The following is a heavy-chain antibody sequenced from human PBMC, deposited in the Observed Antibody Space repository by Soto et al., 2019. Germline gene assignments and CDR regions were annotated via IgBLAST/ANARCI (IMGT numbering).Heavy chain of an antibody. CDR1: GFTFSSYA. Sequence: QVQLVESGGGVVQPGRSLRLSCAASGFTFSSYAMHWVRQAPGKGLEWVAVISYDGSNKYYADSVKGRFTISRDNSKNTLYLQMNSLRAEDTAVYYCARDNLRRGIVATIQITARYGMDVWGQGTTVTVSS. D-gene: IGHD5-12*01. J-gene: IGHJ6*02. V-gene: IGHV3-30-3*01. CDR3: ARDNLRRGIVATIQITARYGMDV. CDR2: ISYDGSNK.